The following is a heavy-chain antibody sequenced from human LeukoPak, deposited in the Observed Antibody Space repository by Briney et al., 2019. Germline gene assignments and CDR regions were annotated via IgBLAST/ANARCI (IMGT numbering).Heavy chain of an antibody. CDR3: ARGGIVATENWFDP. D-gene: IGHD5-12*01. J-gene: IGHJ5*02. Sequence: GASVKISCKASAYTFTDYYMHWVQQAPGKGLEWMGRVDPEDGETIYAEKFQGRVTITADTSTDTAYMELSSLRSEDTAVYYCARGGIVATENWFDPWGQGTLVTVSS. CDR2: VDPEDGET. V-gene: IGHV1-69-2*01. CDR1: AYTFTDYY.